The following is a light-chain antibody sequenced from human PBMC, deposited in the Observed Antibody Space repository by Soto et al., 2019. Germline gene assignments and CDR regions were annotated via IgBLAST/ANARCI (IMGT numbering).Light chain of an antibody. CDR3: CSYSVSYV. Sequence: QSALTQPASVSGSPGQSITISCTGTNSDVGSYNYVSWYQHHPGKAPKLIIYDVSQRPSGVPDRFSGFKSGKTASLTISGLQAEDEADYYCCSYSVSYVFGTGTKLTVL. J-gene: IGLJ1*01. CDR1: NSDVGSYNY. V-gene: IGLV2-11*01. CDR2: DVS.